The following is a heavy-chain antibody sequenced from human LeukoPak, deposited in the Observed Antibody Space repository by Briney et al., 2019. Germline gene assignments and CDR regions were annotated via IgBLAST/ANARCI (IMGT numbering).Heavy chain of an antibody. J-gene: IGHJ4*02. Sequence: GGSLRLSCAASGFTFSNYAMSWVRQAPGKGLEWVSTLSGTGGSTYYADSVEGRFTISRDNSKNTLYLQVSSLRAEDTAVYYCAKSQAGYCSGGSCSCDYWGQGTLVTVSP. D-gene: IGHD2-15*01. CDR2: LSGTGGST. CDR3: AKSQAGYCSGGSCSCDY. V-gene: IGHV3-23*01. CDR1: GFTFSNYA.